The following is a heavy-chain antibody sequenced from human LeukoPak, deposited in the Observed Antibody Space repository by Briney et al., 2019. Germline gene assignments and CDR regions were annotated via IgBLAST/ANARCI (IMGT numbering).Heavy chain of an antibody. CDR1: RFTFTNYW. Sequence: GRSLRLSCAASRFTFTNYWMSWVRQAPGKGLEGVANINQDGSVNYYMDSIKGRFTISRDNAKNSLFLQMNSLRADDTAVYYCARIGYSSSSLDYWGQGTLVTVSS. J-gene: IGHJ4*02. V-gene: IGHV3-7*01. CDR3: ARIGYSSSSLDY. CDR2: INQDGSVN. D-gene: IGHD6-6*01.